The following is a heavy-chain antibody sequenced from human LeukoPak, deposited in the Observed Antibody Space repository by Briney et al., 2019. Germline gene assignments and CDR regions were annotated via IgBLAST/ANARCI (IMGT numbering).Heavy chain of an antibody. CDR2: VDYSGST. Sequence: SKTLSLTCTVSGDSFSSVTDYWAWIRQPPGKGLEWIASVDYSGSTYYNPSLKSRVTISVDTSKNQFSLKLSSVTAADTAVYYCAREGVGPSPWGQGTLVTVSS. D-gene: IGHD3-10*01. V-gene: IGHV4-39*07. CDR3: AREGVGPSP. CDR1: GDSFSSVTDY. J-gene: IGHJ5*02.